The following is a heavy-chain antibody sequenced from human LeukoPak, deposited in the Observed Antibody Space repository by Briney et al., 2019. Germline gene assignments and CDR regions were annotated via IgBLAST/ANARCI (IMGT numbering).Heavy chain of an antibody. D-gene: IGHD5-24*01. Sequence: GGSLRLSCAASGFSFSTYSMCWVRQAPGKGLEWLSYITSSSNSIYYTDSVKGRFTISRDNAQNSLFLQMNSLRAEDTGVYYCARVSITGYYFYMDVWGKGTTVTVSS. J-gene: IGHJ6*03. CDR2: ITSSSNSI. CDR1: GFSFSTYS. CDR3: ARVSITGYYFYMDV. V-gene: IGHV3-48*01.